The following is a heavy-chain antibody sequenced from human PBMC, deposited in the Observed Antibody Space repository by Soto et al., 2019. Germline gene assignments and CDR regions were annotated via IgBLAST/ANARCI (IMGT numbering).Heavy chain of an antibody. Sequence: GSSVKVSCKVSGYTLTELSMHWVRQAPGKGLEWMGGFDPEDGETIYAQKFQGRVTMTEDTSTDTAYMELSSLRSEDTAVYYCATDYYEYQGFDPWGQGTPVTVS. CDR2: FDPEDGET. CDR1: GYTLTELS. CDR3: ATDYYEYQGFDP. V-gene: IGHV1-24*01. D-gene: IGHD3-22*01. J-gene: IGHJ5*02.